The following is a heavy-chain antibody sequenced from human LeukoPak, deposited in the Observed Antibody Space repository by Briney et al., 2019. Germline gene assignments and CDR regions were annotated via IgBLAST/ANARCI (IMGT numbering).Heavy chain of an antibody. CDR1: GLTFSSYA. Sequence: SGGSLRLSCAASGLTFSSYAMSWVRQAPGKGLEWVSTISGSGGSTYYADSVKGRFTISRDNSKNTLYLQMNSLRAEDTAVYYCAKDCYYYDSSGYPYIWDYWGQGTLVTVSS. CDR2: ISGSGGST. V-gene: IGHV3-23*01. CDR3: AKDCYYYDSSGYPYIWDY. D-gene: IGHD3-22*01. J-gene: IGHJ4*02.